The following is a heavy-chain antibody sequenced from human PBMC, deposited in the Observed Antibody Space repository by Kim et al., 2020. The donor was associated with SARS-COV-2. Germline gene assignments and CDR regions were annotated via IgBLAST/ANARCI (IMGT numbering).Heavy chain of an antibody. J-gene: IGHJ4*02. Sequence: SETLSLTCTVSGGSISSGGYYWSWIRQHPGKGLEWIGYIYYSGSTYYNPSLKSRVTISVDTSKNQFSLKLSSVTAADTAVYYCAREGGETYYDSSGYYDYWGQGTLVTVSS. CDR1: GGSISSGGYY. D-gene: IGHD3-22*01. V-gene: IGHV4-31*03. CDR3: AREGGETYYDSSGYYDY. CDR2: IYYSGST.